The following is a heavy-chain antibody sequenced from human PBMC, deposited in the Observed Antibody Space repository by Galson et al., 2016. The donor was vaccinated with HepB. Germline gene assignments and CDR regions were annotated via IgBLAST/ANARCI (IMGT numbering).Heavy chain of an antibody. CDR2: INPNSGGT. D-gene: IGHD3-16*02. J-gene: IGHJ4*02. Sequence: SVKVSCKASGYTFTGYFMHWVRQAPGQGLEWMGRINPNSGGTNYAQKFQGRVTMTRDTSISTAYMELSRLRSDDTAVYYCARDHHDYVWGSYRYLWGQGTLVTVSS. CDR3: ARDHHDYVWGSYRYL. CDR1: GYTFTGYF. V-gene: IGHV1-2*06.